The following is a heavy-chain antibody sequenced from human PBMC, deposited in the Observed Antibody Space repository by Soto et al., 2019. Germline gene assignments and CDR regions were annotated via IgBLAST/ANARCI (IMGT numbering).Heavy chain of an antibody. D-gene: IGHD2-15*01. J-gene: IGHJ6*02. CDR3: ARDRAVVVVAASYYYYGMDV. V-gene: IGHV1-46*01. CDR1: GYTFTSYY. Sequence: ASVKVSCKASGYTFTSYYMHWVRQAPGQGLERMGIINPSGGSTSYAQKFQGRVTMTRDTSTSTVYMELSSLRSEDTAVYYCARDRAVVVVAASYYYYGMDVWGQGTTVTVSS. CDR2: INPSGGST.